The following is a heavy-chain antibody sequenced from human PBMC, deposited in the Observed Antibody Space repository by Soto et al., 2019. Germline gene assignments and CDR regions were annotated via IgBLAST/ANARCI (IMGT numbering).Heavy chain of an antibody. CDR2: IYSGGSA. J-gene: IGHJ4*02. Sequence: GGSLRLSCAASGFTVSSNYMSWVRQAPGKGLEWVSVIYSGGSAYYADSVKGRFTISRDNSKNTLYLQMNSLRAEDTAVYYCARGSLYYGSSFDYWGQGTLVTVSS. V-gene: IGHV3-66*01. CDR1: GFTVSSNY. D-gene: IGHD3-10*01. CDR3: ARGSLYYGSSFDY.